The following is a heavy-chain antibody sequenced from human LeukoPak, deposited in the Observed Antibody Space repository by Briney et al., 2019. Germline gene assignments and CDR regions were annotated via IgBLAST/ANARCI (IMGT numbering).Heavy chain of an antibody. CDR1: GGSIRSYY. D-gene: IGHD2-2*01. V-gene: IGHV4-4*07. CDR2: IYTSGST. Sequence: PSETLSLTCTVSGGSIRSYYWRWIRQPAGKGLEWIGRIYTSGSTNYNPSLKSRVTMSVDTSKNQFSLKLSSVTAADTAVYYCARGEYQVPLNWFDHWGQGTLVTVSS. CDR3: ARGEYQVPLNWFDH. J-gene: IGHJ5*02.